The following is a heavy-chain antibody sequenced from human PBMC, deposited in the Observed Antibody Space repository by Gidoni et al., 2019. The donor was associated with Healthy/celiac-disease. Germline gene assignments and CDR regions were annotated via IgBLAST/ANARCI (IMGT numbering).Heavy chain of an antibody. J-gene: IGHJ3*02. CDR1: GYTFTSYD. CDR3: AGTFDDYGDYDAFDI. D-gene: IGHD4-17*01. CDR2: MNPNSGNT. V-gene: IGHV1-8*01. Sequence: QVQLVQSGAEVKKPGASVKVSCKASGYTFTSYDINWVRQATGQGLEWMGWMNPNSGNTGYAQKFQGRVTMTRNTSISTAYMELSSLRSEDTAVYYCAGTFDDYGDYDAFDIWGQGTMVTVSS.